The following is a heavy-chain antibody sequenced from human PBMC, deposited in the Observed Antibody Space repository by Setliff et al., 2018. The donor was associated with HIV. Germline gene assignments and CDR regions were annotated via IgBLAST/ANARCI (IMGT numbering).Heavy chain of an antibody. V-gene: IGHV1-18*01. CDR1: GYTFRSYG. D-gene: IGHD6-19*01. J-gene: IGHJ6*03. CDR2: ISPNSGDT. CDR3: ARGGQQWLPYYYYYMDV. Sequence: ASVKVSCKASGYTFRSYGISWVRQAPGQGLEWVGWISPNSGDTGYIQKFQGRVTLTTDTSTNTAYMELRSLRPDDTAIYYCARGGQQWLPYYYYYMDVWGEGTTVTVSS.